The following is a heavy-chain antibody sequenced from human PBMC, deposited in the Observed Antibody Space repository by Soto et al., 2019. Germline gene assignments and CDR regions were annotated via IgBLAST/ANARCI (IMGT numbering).Heavy chain of an antibody. Sequence: QVQLQESGPGLVKPSGTLSLTCAVSGGSISSSNWWSWVRQPPGKGLEWIGEIYHSGSTNYSPSLKSRVXXXVXXSKNQFSLKLSSVTAADTAVYYCARVAVAGTRIDYWGQGTLVTVSS. D-gene: IGHD6-19*01. V-gene: IGHV4-4*02. J-gene: IGHJ4*02. CDR2: IYHSGST. CDR1: GGSISSSNW. CDR3: ARVAVAGTRIDY.